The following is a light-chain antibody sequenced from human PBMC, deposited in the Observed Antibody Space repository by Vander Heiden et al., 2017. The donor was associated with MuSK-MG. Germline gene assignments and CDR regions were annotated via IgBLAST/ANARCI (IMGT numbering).Light chain of an antibody. V-gene: IGLV3-1*01. J-gene: IGLJ2*01. Sequence: SYELTQPPSVSVSPGQTASITCSGDKLGDKYACWYQQKPGQSPVLVIYQDSKRPSGIPARFSGSNSGTTATLTISGTQAMDEADYYCQAWDSSHVVFGGGTKLTVL. CDR1: KLGDKY. CDR2: QDS. CDR3: QAWDSSHVV.